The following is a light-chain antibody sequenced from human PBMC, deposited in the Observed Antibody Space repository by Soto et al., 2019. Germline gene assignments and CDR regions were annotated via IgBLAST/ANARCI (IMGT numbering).Light chain of an antibody. V-gene: IGLV1-40*01. CDR1: SSDIGAGYE. Sequence: QSVLTQPPSVSGAPGQTVTISCTGSSSDIGAGYEVHWYQQVPGTAPKLLIFENTNRPSGVPDRFSGSKSGASASLAITGLQDEDESAYYYQSYDGSLGGSGVFGGGTKLTVL. CDR2: ENT. CDR3: QSYDGSLGGSGV. J-gene: IGLJ3*02.